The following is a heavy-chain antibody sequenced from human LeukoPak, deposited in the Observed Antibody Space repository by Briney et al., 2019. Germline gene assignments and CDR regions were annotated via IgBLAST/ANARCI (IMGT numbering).Heavy chain of an antibody. CDR1: GGSISSGGYY. V-gene: IGHV3-11*01. J-gene: IGHJ4*02. CDR2: ISSSGSTI. Sequence: LSLTCSVSGGSISSGGYYWSWIRQHPGKGLEWVSYISSSGSTIYYADSVKGRFTISRDNAKNSLYLQMNSLRAEDTAVYYCARDSKEMYYFDYWGQGTLVTVSS. CDR3: ARDSKEMYYFDY.